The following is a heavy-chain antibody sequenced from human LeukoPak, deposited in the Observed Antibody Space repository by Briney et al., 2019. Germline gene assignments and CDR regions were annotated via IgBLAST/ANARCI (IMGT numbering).Heavy chain of an antibody. V-gene: IGHV4-59*12. Sequence: PSETLSLTCTVSGGSISTFHWSWIRQPPGKGLEWIGSIYYSGRSNYNPSLKSRVTMSLDTSKMEFSLTLTSVIAADTAIYYCARGHTIGAAARWFDPWGQGTLVTVSS. J-gene: IGHJ5*02. CDR3: ARGHTIGAAARWFDP. CDR1: GGSISTFH. CDR2: IYYSGRS. D-gene: IGHD6-13*01.